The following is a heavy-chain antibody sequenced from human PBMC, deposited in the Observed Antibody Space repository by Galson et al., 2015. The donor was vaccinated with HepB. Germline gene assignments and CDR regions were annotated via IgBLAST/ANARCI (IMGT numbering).Heavy chain of an antibody. CDR3: ARGRRITIFDVGY. Sequence: SVKVSCKASGGTFSSYAISWVRQAPGQGLEWMGGIIPIFGTANYAQKFQGRVTITADESTSTAYMELSSLRSEDTAVYYCARGRRITIFDVGYWGQGTLVTVSS. V-gene: IGHV1-69*13. D-gene: IGHD3-3*01. CDR2: IIPIFGTA. J-gene: IGHJ4*02. CDR1: GGTFSSYA.